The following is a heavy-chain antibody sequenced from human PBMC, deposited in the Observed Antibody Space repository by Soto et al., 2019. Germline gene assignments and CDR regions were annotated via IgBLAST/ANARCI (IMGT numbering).Heavy chain of an antibody. CDR3: AKDLVFGVVWLFGY. CDR2: ISGSGGST. CDR1: GFTFSSYA. Sequence: EVQLLESGGGLVQPGGSLRLSCAASGFTFSSYARSWVRQAPGKGLEWVSAISGSGGSTYYADSVKGRFTISRDNAKNTLYLQMNSLRAEDTAVYYCAKDLVFGVVWLFGYWGQGTLVTVSS. V-gene: IGHV3-23*01. D-gene: IGHD3-3*01. J-gene: IGHJ4*02.